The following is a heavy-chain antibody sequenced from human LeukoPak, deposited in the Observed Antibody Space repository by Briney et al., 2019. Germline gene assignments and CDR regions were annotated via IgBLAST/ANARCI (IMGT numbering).Heavy chain of an antibody. V-gene: IGHV3-21*04. J-gene: IGHJ4*02. CDR2: ITASSTYI. Sequence: GGSLRLSCAASGFSFSRSSMGWVRQAPGKGLEWVSSITASSTYIYYADSAKGRFTISRDNSKNTLYLQMNSLRAEDTAVYYCARGPRGKSHGHLYFWGQGTLVTVSS. CDR3: ARGPRGKSHGHLYF. CDR1: GFSFSRSS. D-gene: IGHD5-18*01.